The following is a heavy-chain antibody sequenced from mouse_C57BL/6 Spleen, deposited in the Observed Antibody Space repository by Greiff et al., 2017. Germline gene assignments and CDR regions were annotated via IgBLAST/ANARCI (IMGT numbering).Heavy chain of an antibody. J-gene: IGHJ3*01. CDR2: ISYDGSN. CDR1: GYSITSGYY. D-gene: IGHD1-1*01. Sequence: DVKVEESGPGLVKPSQSLSLTCSVTGYSITSGYYWNWIRQFPGNKLEWMGYISYDGSNNYNPSLKNRISITRDTSKNQFVLKLNSVTTEDTATYYCARGDYYGSSTWFAYWGQGTLVTVSA. V-gene: IGHV3-6*01. CDR3: ARGDYYGSSTWFAY.